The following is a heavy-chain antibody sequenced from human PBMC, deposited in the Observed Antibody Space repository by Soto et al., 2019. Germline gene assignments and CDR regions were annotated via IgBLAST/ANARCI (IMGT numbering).Heavy chain of an antibody. CDR2: IIPIFGTA. CDR1: GGTFSSYA. CDR3: ATDHRVTIFVVVIISGGMDV. Sequence: GASVKVSCKASGGTFSSYAISWVRQAPGQGLEWMGGIIPIFGTANYAQKFQGRVTITADESTSTAYMELSSLRSEDTAVYYCATDHRVTIFVVVIISGGMDVWGQGTTVTVSS. V-gene: IGHV1-69*13. J-gene: IGHJ6*02. D-gene: IGHD3-3*01.